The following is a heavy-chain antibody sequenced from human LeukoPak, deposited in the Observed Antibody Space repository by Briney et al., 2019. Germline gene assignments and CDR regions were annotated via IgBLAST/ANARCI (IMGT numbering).Heavy chain of an antibody. Sequence: GASVKVSCKASGYTFTNYYIHWVRQAPGQGLEWMGWINPNSGGTNYAQKFQGRVTMTRDTSISTAYMELSRLRSDDTAVYYCARGTKYYDFWSGPIADYWGQGTLVTVSS. J-gene: IGHJ4*02. CDR3: ARGTKYYDFWSGPIADY. D-gene: IGHD3-3*01. CDR2: INPNSGGT. CDR1: GYTFTNYY. V-gene: IGHV1-2*02.